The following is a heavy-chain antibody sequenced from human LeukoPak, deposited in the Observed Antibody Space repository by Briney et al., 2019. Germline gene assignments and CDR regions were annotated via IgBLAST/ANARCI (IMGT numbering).Heavy chain of an antibody. CDR1: GGSISSSSYY. D-gene: IGHD6-19*01. Sequence: SETLSLTCTVSGGSISSSSYYWGWIRQPPGKGLEWIGSIYYSGSTYYNPSLKGRVTISVDTSKSQFSLKLSSVTAADTAVYYCARQEYSSGYYWGQGTLVTVSS. V-gene: IGHV4-39*01. CDR3: ARQEYSSGYY. J-gene: IGHJ4*02. CDR2: IYYSGST.